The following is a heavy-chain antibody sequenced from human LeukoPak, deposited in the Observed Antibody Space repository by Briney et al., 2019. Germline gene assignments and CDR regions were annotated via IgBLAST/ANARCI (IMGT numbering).Heavy chain of an antibody. CDR2: ISSYSGHI. CDR1: GFTFSSYS. J-gene: IGHJ4*02. CDR3: AKDLSSGSRRAY. Sequence: PGGSLRLSCAASGFTFSSYSMNWVRQAPGKGLEWVSSISSYSGHIYYVDSVKGRFTISRDNSKNTLYLQMNSLRAEDTGVYYCAKDLSSGSRRAYWGQGTLVTVSS. V-gene: IGHV3-21*01. D-gene: IGHD6-19*01.